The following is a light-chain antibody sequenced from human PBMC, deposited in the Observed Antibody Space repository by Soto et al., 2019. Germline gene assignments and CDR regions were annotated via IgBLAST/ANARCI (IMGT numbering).Light chain of an antibody. V-gene: IGLV2-23*02. Sequence: QSVLTQPASVSGSPGQSITISCTGTRSDVGSYNLVSWYQQYPGKAPKLTIYAATKRPSGVSNRFSGSKSGITASLTISGLQAEDEADYYCCSYAGSDTFGVFGTGTKVTVL. CDR3: CSYAGSDTFGV. J-gene: IGLJ1*01. CDR1: RSDVGSYNL. CDR2: AAT.